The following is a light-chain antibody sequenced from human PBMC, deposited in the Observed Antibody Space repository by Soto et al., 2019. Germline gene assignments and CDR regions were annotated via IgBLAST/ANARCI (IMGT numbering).Light chain of an antibody. J-gene: IGLJ1*01. CDR2: EVS. Sequence: QSALTQPASVSGSPGQSITLSCTGTRSDVGTYHLVSWYQQHPGKGPKLMIYEVSKRPSGVSNRFSGSKSDNTASLTISGLQAEDEADYYCCSYAGSSTYIFGTGTKVTVL. CDR1: RSDVGTYHL. V-gene: IGLV2-23*02. CDR3: CSYAGSSTYI.